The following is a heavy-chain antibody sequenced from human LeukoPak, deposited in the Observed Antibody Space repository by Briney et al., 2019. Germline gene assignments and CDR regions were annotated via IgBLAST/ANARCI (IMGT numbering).Heavy chain of an antibody. Sequence: ASVKVSCKASGYTFTGYYMHWVRQAPGQGLEWMGRINPNSGGTNYAQKFQGRVTMTRDTSISTAYMELSRLRSDDTAVYYCARGYSSSWYWVPNWFDPWGQGTLVTVSS. D-gene: IGHD6-13*01. CDR3: ARGYSSSWYWVPNWFDP. J-gene: IGHJ5*02. CDR1: GYTFTGYY. V-gene: IGHV1-2*06. CDR2: INPNSGGT.